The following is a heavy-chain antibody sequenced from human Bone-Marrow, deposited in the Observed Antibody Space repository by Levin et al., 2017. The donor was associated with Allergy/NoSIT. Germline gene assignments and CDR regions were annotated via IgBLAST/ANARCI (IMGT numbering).Heavy chain of an antibody. J-gene: IGHJ4*02. V-gene: IGHV3-23*01. CDR3: AKIPYYDILTGYPITFDY. Sequence: GGSLRLSCAASGFTFSSYAMSWVRQAPGKGLEWVSAISGSGGSTYYADSVKGRFTISRDNSKNTLYLQMNSLRAEDTAVYYCAKIPYYDILTGYPITFDYWGQGTLVTVSS. CDR1: GFTFSSYA. CDR2: ISGSGGST. D-gene: IGHD3-9*01.